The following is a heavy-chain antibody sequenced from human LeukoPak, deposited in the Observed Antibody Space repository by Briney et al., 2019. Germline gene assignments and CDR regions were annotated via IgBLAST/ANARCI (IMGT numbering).Heavy chain of an antibody. CDR2: IDLKTGDA. CDR1: GYTFTSLW. Sequence: ASVKVSCKTSGYTFTSLWIHWVRQAPGQGLEWMGWIDLKTGDATSAQRFQGRVTMTRDTSISTTYVELSGLTYDDTAVYYCARDFPHQCFDYWGQGTLVTVSS. CDR3: ARDFPHQCFDY. V-gene: IGHV1-2*02. J-gene: IGHJ4*02.